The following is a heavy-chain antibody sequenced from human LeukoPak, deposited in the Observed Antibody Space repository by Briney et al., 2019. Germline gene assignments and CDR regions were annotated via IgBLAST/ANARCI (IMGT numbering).Heavy chain of an antibody. CDR2: INAGNGNT. J-gene: IGHJ4*02. CDR1: GYTFTSYA. D-gene: IGHD6-13*01. V-gene: IGHV1-3*01. CDR3: ARPYSSSWIFDY. Sequence: ASVKVSCKASGYTFTSYAMRWVRQAPGQRLEWMGWINAGNGNTKYSQKFQGRVTITRDTSASTAYMELSSLRSEDTAVYYCARPYSSSWIFDYWGQGTLVTVSS.